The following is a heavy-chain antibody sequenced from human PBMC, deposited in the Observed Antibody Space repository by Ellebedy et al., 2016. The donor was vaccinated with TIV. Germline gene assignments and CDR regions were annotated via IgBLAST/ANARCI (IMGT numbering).Heavy chain of an antibody. CDR1: GYTFTSDL. CDR2: VNPFNGGT. V-gene: IGHV1-46*01. D-gene: IGHD2-8*02. Sequence: AASVKVSCKASGYTFTSDLIHWVRQAPGQGLEWMGTVNPFNGGTGYAQRFQGRVTMTRDTSASTVYMELSSLRYDETAVYYCAREGGVYYFDYWGQGTLVTVSS. J-gene: IGHJ4*02. CDR3: AREGGVYYFDY.